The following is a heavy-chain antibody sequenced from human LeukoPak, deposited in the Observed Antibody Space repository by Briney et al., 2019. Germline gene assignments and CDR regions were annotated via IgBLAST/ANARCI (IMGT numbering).Heavy chain of an antibody. Sequence: ASVKLSCKASGYTFTSYGISWVRQAPGQGLEWMRWISAYNGNTNYAQKLQGRVTMTTDTSTSTAYMELRSLRSDDTAVYYCARVPYYYDSSGYYGYFDLWGRGTLVTVSS. CDR2: ISAYNGNT. CDR3: ARVPYYYDSSGYYGYFDL. CDR1: GYTFTSYG. J-gene: IGHJ2*01. D-gene: IGHD3-22*01. V-gene: IGHV1-18*01.